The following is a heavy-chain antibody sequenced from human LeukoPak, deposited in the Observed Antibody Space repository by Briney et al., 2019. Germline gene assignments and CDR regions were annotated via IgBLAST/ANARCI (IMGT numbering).Heavy chain of an antibody. V-gene: IGHV1-46*01. D-gene: IGHD3-10*01. CDR1: GYTFTSYY. CDR3: AREMAHSGSYYGDDY. J-gene: IGHJ4*02. CDR2: INPSGGST. Sequence: ASVKVSCKASGYTFTSYYIHWVRQAPGQGLEWMGIINPSGGSTSYAQKFQGRVTMTRDTSTSTVYMELSSLRSEDTAVYYCAREMAHSGSYYGDDYWGQGTLVTVSS.